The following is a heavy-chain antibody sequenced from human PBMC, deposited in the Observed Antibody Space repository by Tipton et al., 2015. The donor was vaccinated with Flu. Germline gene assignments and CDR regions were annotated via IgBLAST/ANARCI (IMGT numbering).Heavy chain of an antibody. D-gene: IGHD2-21*01. V-gene: IGHV4-38-2*01. J-gene: IGHJ3*02. CDR2: SFYSRLA. Sequence: TLSLTCDVSGLSVTSGHWWGWIRQTPGKGLEWIGSSFYSRLAHNNPSLESRVAISVDTSKNQFSLILTSVTAADTGVYYCVRHDDSSCGLDCPLAFGIWGQGTLVTVSS. CDR1: GLSVTSGHW. CDR3: VRHDDSSCGLDCPLAFGI.